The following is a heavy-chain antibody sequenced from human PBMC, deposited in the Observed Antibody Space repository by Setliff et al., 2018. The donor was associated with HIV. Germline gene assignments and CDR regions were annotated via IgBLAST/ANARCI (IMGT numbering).Heavy chain of an antibody. D-gene: IGHD3-22*01. CDR1: GGSFSGYY. J-gene: IGHJ4*02. Sequence: NPSETLSLTCAVYGGSFSGYYWGWIRQPPGKGLEWIGSIHHTGRTYYNPSLKSRITISLDTSKNQYSLKLTSVTAADTAVYYCARGSSSGTDLAVLWGQGTLVTVSS. CDR3: ARGSSSGTDLAVL. CDR2: IHHTGRT. V-gene: IGHV4-38-2*01.